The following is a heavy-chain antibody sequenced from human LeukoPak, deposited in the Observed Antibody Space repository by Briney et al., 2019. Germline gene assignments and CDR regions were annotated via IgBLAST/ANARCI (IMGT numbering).Heavy chain of an antibody. Sequence: RASVKVSCKTSGYTFTNFYMHWVRQAPGQGLEWMGIINPSGANTGYAQKFQGRVTMTTDTSTSTAYMELRSLRSDDTAVYYCARGVLNYDFWSGYQYYYYYGMDVWGQGATVTVSS. J-gene: IGHJ6*02. CDR2: INPSGANT. CDR1: GYTFTNFY. D-gene: IGHD3-3*01. CDR3: ARGVLNYDFWSGYQYYYYYGMDV. V-gene: IGHV1-46*01.